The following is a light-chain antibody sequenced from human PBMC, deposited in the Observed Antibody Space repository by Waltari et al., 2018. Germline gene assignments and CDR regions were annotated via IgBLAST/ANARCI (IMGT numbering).Light chain of an antibody. CDR3: QHSDGFPWA. J-gene: IGKJ1*01. V-gene: IGKV1-12*01. Sequence: IQLTQSPSSLSASVGDSVTIPCRASRNIAIWLAWYQQKPGKAPKLLISTASSLQSGVPLRFSGSGSGTDFTLTISNLQPEDFATYYCQHSDGFPWAFGQGTRVELK. CDR2: TAS. CDR1: RNIAIW.